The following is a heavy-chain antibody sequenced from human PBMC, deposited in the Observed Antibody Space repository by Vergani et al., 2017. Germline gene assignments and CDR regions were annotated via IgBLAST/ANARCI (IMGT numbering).Heavy chain of an antibody. CDR2: IIPIFGTA. CDR1: GGTFSSYA. V-gene: IGHV1-69*01. J-gene: IGHJ5*02. D-gene: IGHD4-17*01. Sequence: QVQLVQSGAEVKKPGSSVKVSCKASGGTFSSYAISWVRQAPGQGLEWMGGIIPIFGTANYAQKFQGRVTITADESTSTAYMELRRLTSEDTAVYYCARDHPPNDYGDYPNGFDPWGQGTLVTVSS. CDR3: ARDHPPNDYGDYPNGFDP.